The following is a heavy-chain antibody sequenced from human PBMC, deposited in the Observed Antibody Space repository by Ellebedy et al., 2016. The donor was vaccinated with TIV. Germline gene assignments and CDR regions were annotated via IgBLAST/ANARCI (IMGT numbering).Heavy chain of an antibody. J-gene: IGHJ4*02. CDR2: IWYDGDNT. D-gene: IGHD3-9*01. Sequence: GGSLRLXXAASGFSFSSYGMHWVRQAPGKGLEWVAVIWYDGDNTDYADSVKGRFTISRDNSKNTLYLQLNSLRAEDTAVYYCARDFDILTGYFALDYWGQGTLVTVSS. CDR1: GFSFSSYG. CDR3: ARDFDILTGYFALDY. V-gene: IGHV3-33*01.